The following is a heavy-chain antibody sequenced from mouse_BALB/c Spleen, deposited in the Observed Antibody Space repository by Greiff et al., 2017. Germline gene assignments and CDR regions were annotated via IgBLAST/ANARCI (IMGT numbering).Heavy chain of an antibody. D-gene: IGHD5-1-1*01. J-gene: IGHJ3*01. CDR3: ARDRGIPASFAY. CDR2: IWAGGST. V-gene: IGHV2-9*02. Sequence: VQVVESGPGLVAPSQSLSITCTVSGFSLTSYGVHWVRQPPGKGLEWLGVIWAGGSTNYNSALMSRLSISKDNSKSQVFLKMNSLQTDDTAMYYCARDRGIPASFAYWGQGTLVTVSA. CDR1: GFSLTSYG.